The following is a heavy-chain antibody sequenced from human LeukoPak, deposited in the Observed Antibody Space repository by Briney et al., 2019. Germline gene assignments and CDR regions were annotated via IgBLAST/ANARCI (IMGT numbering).Heavy chain of an antibody. D-gene: IGHD6-6*01. V-gene: IGHV3-23*01. CDR2: ISASGGYT. Sequence: PGGSLRLSCAASGFTFSSYAMSWARQAPGKGLEWVSSISASGGYTYYADSVKGRFTISRDNSKNTLYLQMNSLRAEDTAVYYCAKDPYSSSSGGPYGMDVWGQGTTVTVSS. CDR3: AKDPYSSSSGGPYGMDV. J-gene: IGHJ6*02. CDR1: GFTFSSYA.